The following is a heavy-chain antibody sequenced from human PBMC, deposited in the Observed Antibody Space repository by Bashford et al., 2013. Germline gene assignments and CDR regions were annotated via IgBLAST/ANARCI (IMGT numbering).Heavy chain of an antibody. D-gene: IGHD6-13*01. V-gene: IGHV5-51*01. CDR2: IHPGDSNP. CDR1: GYNFATSW. CDR3: ARISSWGLLYY. J-gene: IGHJ4*02. Sequence: GESLKISCKGSGYNFATSWIGWVRQMPGKGLEWVAIIHPGDSNPGYSPSFQGQVTISADKSINTAYLQWSSLKASDTAMYYCARISSWGLLYYWGQGTLVTVSS.